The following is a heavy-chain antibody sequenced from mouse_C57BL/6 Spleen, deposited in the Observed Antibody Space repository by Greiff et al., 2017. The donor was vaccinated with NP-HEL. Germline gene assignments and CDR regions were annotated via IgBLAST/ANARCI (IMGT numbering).Heavy chain of an antibody. D-gene: IGHD2-5*01. CDR2: IYPGDGDT. CDR1: GYAFSSYW. J-gene: IGHJ3*01. V-gene: IGHV1-80*01. Sequence: VHLVESGAELVKPGASVKISCKASGYAFSSYWMNWVKQRPGKGLEWIGQIYPGDGDTNYNGKFKGKATLTADKSSSTAYMQLSSLTSEDSAVYFCARKDSNEFAYWGQGTLVTVSA. CDR3: ARKDSNEFAY.